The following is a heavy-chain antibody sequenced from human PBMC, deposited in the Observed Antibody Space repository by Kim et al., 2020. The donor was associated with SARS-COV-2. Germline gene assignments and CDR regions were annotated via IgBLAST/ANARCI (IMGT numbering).Heavy chain of an antibody. CDR3: ARTEGELGNYYYYGMDV. J-gene: IGHJ6*02. Sequence: LKSRVTISVDTSKNQFSLKLSSVTAADTAVYYCARTEGELGNYYYYGMDVWGQGTTVTVSS. D-gene: IGHD7-27*01. V-gene: IGHV4-30-2*04.